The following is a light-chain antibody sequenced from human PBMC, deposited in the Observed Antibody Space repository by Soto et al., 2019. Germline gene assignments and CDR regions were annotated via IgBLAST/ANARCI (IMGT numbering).Light chain of an antibody. V-gene: IGLV2-14*01. J-gene: IGLJ1*01. Sequence: QSVLIQPASVSGAPLHSITISCTGTSSDVGGYNYVSWYQQHPGKAPKLMIYDVSNRPSGVSNRFSGSKSGNTASLTISGLQAEDEADYYCSSYTSSSTRVFGTGTKVTVL. CDR1: SSDVGGYNY. CDR3: SSYTSSSTRV. CDR2: DVS.